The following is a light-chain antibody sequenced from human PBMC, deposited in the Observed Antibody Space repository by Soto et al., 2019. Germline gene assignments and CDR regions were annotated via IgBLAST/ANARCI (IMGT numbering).Light chain of an antibody. Sequence: EVVMTQSPVTLSVSPGETVTLSCRASQSLRSNLAWYQQKPGQTPRFLIYSASIRAAATPARFSGSGAGTNFSLTISSLQSEDFAVYYCQQHDKLPPAFGQGTKVDLK. V-gene: IGKV3-15*01. CDR2: SAS. CDR1: QSLRSN. J-gene: IGKJ1*01. CDR3: QQHDKLPPA.